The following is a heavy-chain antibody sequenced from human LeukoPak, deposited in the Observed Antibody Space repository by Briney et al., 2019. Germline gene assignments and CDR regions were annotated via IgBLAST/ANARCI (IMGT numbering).Heavy chain of an antibody. CDR3: ARRLRFGNSWNIDY. D-gene: IGHD6-13*01. CDR1: GGSLSSGSVSYY. CDR2: IYYTGNT. J-gene: IGHJ4*02. Sequence: SETVSLTCSVSGGSLSSGSVSYYWSWIRQPPERGLEWIGHIYYTGNTNYSPSLKSRVTISLDTSTNQFSLRVTSVTAADTAVYYCARRLRFGNSWNIDYWSQGVLVTVSS. V-gene: IGHV4-61*01.